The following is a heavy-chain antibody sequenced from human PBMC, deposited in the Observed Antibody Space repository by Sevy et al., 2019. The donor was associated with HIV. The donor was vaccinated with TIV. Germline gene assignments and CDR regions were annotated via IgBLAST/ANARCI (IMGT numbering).Heavy chain of an antibody. J-gene: IGHJ4*02. CDR3: AKESGSDWYFDY. CDR2: IFYDGNYK. CDR1: GFTFSRNG. V-gene: IGHV3-33*06. D-gene: IGHD2-21*01. Sequence: GGSLRLSCAASGFTFSRNGMHWVRQAPGKGLEWEAGIFYDGNYKYYADSVKGRFSISRDNSENTLYVQMDSLRVEDTAVYYCAKESGSDWYFDYWGQGTLVTVSS.